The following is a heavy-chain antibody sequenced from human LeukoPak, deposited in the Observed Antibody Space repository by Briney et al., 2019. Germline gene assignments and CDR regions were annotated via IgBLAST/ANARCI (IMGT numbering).Heavy chain of an antibody. D-gene: IGHD6-13*01. J-gene: IGHJ6*03. CDR1: GGSISSYY. Sequence: PSETLSLTCTVSGGSISSYYWSWIRQPPGKGLEWIGSIYHSGSTYYNPSLKSRVTISVDTSKNQFSLKLSSVTAADTAVYYCARVGIAAGEGYYYYMDVWGKGTTVTISS. CDR3: ARVGIAAGEGYYYYMDV. CDR2: IYHSGST. V-gene: IGHV4-59*01.